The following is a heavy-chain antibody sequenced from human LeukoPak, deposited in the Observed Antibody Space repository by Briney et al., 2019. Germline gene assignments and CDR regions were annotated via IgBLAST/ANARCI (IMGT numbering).Heavy chain of an antibody. Sequence: ASVKVSCKASGGTFSSYAISWVRQAPGQGLEWMGGIIPIFGTANYAQKFQGRVTITADESTSTAYMELSSLRSEDTAVYYCARVVVGAFAEYFQHWGQGTLVTVSS. CDR2: IIPIFGTA. J-gene: IGHJ1*01. D-gene: IGHD2-15*01. V-gene: IGHV1-69*13. CDR3: ARVVVGAFAEYFQH. CDR1: GGTFSSYA.